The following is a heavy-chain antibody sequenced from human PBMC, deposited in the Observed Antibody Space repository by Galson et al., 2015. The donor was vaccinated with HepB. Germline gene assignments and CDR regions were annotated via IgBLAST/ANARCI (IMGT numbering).Heavy chain of an antibody. CDR3: AKLGIAAAGTDY. D-gene: IGHD6-13*01. V-gene: IGHV3-30*18. J-gene: IGHJ4*02. CDR2: ISYDGSNK. Sequence: SLRLSCAASGFTFSSYGMHWVRQAPGKGLEWVAVISYDGSNKYYADSVKGRFTISRDNSKNTLYLQMNSLRAEDTAVYYCAKLGIAAAGTDYWGQGTLVTVSS. CDR1: GFTFSSYG.